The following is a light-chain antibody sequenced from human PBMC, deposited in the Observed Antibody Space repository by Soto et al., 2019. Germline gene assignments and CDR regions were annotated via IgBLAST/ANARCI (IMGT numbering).Light chain of an antibody. J-gene: IGKJ5*01. V-gene: IGKV1-5*03. Sequence: DIQMSQSPSSLSASVGDRVTMTYRAGQGISSWLAWYQQKPGKAPKLLIYRASTLKSGVPSRFSGSGSGTEFTLTISGLQPDDFATYFCQHYNSYPITFGQGTRLEI. CDR1: QGISSW. CDR2: RAS. CDR3: QHYNSYPIT.